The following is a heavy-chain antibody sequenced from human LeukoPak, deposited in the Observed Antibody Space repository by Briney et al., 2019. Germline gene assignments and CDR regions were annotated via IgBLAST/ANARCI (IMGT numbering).Heavy chain of an antibody. V-gene: IGHV7-4-1*02. J-gene: IGHJ4*02. Sequence: GASVKVSCKASGYTFTSYAMNWVRQAPGQGLEWMGWINTNTGNPTYAQGFTGRFVFSLDTSVSTAYLQISSLKAEDTAVYYCARVDGGYCSSTSCYRFGIFDYWGQGTLVTVSS. CDR1: GYTFTSYA. CDR2: INTNTGNP. D-gene: IGHD2-2*02. CDR3: ARVDGGYCSSTSCYRFGIFDY.